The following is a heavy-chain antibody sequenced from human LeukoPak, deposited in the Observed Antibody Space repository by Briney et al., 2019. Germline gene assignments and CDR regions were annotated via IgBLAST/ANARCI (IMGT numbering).Heavy chain of an antibody. V-gene: IGHV4/OR15-8*01. D-gene: IGHD3-16*02. J-gene: IGHJ4*02. CDR2: IHHDGRI. CDR3: ARSHDHLWGNYPDY. CDR1: GGSIDSTNW. Sequence: ASETLSHTCDVSGGSIDSTNWWYWVRQPPGKGLEWIGEIHHDGRINYNPSLKSRVTLSVDKSENQFSLRLNSVTAADTAMYYCARSHDHLWGNYPDYWGQGTLVTV.